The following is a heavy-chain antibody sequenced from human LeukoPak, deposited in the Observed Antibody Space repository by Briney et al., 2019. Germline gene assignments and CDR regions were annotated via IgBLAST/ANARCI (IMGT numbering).Heavy chain of an antibody. CDR1: GGSISSYY. J-gene: IGHJ4*02. V-gene: IGHV4-34*01. D-gene: IGHD6-19*01. Sequence: KPSETLSLTCTVSGGSISSYYWSWIRQPPGKGLEWIGEINHSGSTNYNPSLKSRVTISVDTSKNQFSLKLSSVTAADTAAYYCARPSSVAGTVDYWGQGTLVTVSS. CDR2: INHSGST. CDR3: ARPSSVAGTVDY.